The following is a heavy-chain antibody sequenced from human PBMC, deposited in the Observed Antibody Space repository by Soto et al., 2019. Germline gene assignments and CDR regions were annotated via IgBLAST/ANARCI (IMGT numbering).Heavy chain of an antibody. Sequence: QLQLQESGTRLVKPSETLSLTCAVSGDSISRNDYYLAWIRQPPGEGLEWIAHIAFNGVTYYNPSDKSRLTTSKDTSNTQFSLTLTAVTAADTAVYYCAKQRVGATRLRHTDSDYWRPGILVTVAS. CDR2: IAFNGVT. J-gene: IGHJ4*02. V-gene: IGHV4-39*01. D-gene: IGHD6-6*01. CDR3: AKQRVGATRLRHTDSDY. CDR1: GDSISRNDYY.